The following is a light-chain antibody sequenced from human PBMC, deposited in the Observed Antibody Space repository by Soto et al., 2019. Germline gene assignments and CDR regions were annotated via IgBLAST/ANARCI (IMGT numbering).Light chain of an antibody. V-gene: IGKV3-15*01. Sequence: EIVLTQSPGTLSLSPGDRATLACRASQSVSNNYVAWYQQKPGQAPRLLIFRASTRATGIPARFSGSGSGTDFTLAISSLQSEDFAVYYCQEYKNWPSITFGQGTRLEIK. CDR1: QSVSNN. CDR2: RAS. CDR3: QEYKNWPSIT. J-gene: IGKJ5*01.